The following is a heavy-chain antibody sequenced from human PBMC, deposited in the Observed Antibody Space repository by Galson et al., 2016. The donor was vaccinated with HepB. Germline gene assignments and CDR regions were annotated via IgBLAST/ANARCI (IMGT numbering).Heavy chain of an antibody. CDR1: GGSFSDYC. V-gene: IGHV4-34*01. Sequence: SETLSLTCAVYGGSFSDYCWTWLRQRPGKGLEWIGEIHHSGNTNYNPSPKSRLTISVDTSKNQFSLKLRFVTAADTAVYYCARGRQRYDLLTGRMSGPFDYWGQGILVTVSS. J-gene: IGHJ4*02. CDR2: IHHSGNT. D-gene: IGHD3-9*01. CDR3: ARGRQRYDLLTGRMSGPFDY.